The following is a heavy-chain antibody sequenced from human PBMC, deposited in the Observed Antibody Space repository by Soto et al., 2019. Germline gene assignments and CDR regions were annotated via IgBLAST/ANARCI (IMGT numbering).Heavy chain of an antibody. Sequence: GGSLRLSCAASGFTFSSYAMSWVRQAPGKGLEWVSAISGSGASTYYADSVKGRFTISRDNSKNTLYLQMNSLKAEATVVYYWGKGYAKGFCSGGSCYSADYWGQGTLVTVSS. CDR1: GFTFSSYA. CDR2: ISGSGAST. V-gene: IGHV3-23*01. J-gene: IGHJ4*02. CDR3: GKGYAKGFCSGGSCYSADY. D-gene: IGHD2-15*01.